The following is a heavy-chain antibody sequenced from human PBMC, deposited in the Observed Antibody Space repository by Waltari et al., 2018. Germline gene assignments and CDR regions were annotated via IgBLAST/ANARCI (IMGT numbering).Heavy chain of an antibody. CDR2: IYYSGGT. V-gene: IGHV4-59*01. Sequence: QVQLQESGPGLVKPSETLSLTCTVSGGSISSYYWSWIRQPPGKGLEWIGYIYYSGGTNYNPSLKSRVTISVDTSKNQFSLKLSSVTAADTAVYYCARGGYTGYSYGYDYFDYWGQGTLVTVSS. CDR1: GGSISSYY. J-gene: IGHJ4*02. D-gene: IGHD5-18*01. CDR3: ARGGYTGYSYGYDYFDY.